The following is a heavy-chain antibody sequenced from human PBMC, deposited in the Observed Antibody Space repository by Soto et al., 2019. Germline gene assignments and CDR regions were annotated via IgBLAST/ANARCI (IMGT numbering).Heavy chain of an antibody. V-gene: IGHV5-10-1*01. CDR3: ARQIYDSDTGPNFQYYFDS. CDR2: IDPSDSQT. J-gene: IGHJ4*02. Sequence: GESLKISCKGSGYSFAGYWITWVRQKPGKCLEWMGRIDPSDSQTYYSPSFRGHVTISATKSITTVFLQWSSLRASDTAMYYCARQIYDSDTGPNFQYYFDSWGQGTPVSVSS. D-gene: IGHD3-22*01. CDR1: GYSFAGYW.